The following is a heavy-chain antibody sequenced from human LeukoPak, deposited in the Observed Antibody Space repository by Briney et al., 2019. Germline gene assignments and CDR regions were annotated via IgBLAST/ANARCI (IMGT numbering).Heavy chain of an antibody. CDR1: GGTFSSYA. Sequence: GASVKVSCKASGGTFSSYAISWVRQAPGQGLEWMGGIIPIFGTANYAQKFQGRVTITADESTSTAYMELSSLRSEDTAVYYCARVYDFWSGYYYYGMDVWGQGTTVTVSS. D-gene: IGHD3-3*01. V-gene: IGHV1-69*13. CDR2: IIPIFGTA. J-gene: IGHJ6*02. CDR3: ARVYDFWSGYYYYGMDV.